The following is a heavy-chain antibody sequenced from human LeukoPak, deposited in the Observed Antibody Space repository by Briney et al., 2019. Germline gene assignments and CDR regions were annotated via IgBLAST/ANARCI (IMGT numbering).Heavy chain of an antibody. V-gene: IGHV3-23*01. J-gene: IGHJ4*02. CDR3: AKERYSSGWYGAEDY. CDR1: GFTFSSYA. D-gene: IGHD6-19*01. Sequence: PGGSLRLSCAASGFTFSSYAMSWVRQAPGKGLEWVSAISGSGGSTYYADSVKGRFTIPRDNSKNTLYLQMNSLRAEDTAVYYCAKERYSSGWYGAEDYWGQGTLVTVSS. CDR2: ISGSGGST.